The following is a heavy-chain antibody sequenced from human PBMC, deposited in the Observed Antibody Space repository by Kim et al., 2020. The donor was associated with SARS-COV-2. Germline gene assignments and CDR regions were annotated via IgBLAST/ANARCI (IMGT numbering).Heavy chain of an antibody. D-gene: IGHD1-26*01. CDR1: GFTFTKYS. J-gene: IGHJ3*02. Sequence: GGSLRLSCAASGFTFTKYSMNWVRQAPGKGLERLAFISNDGDTEFYADSVKGRFTISRDVGKNSVFLQMTSLRDEDTALYYCATDGVGAVPGDVFDIWGHGTTVIVSS. CDR3: ATDGVGAVPGDVFDI. V-gene: IGHV3-48*02. CDR2: ISNDGDTE.